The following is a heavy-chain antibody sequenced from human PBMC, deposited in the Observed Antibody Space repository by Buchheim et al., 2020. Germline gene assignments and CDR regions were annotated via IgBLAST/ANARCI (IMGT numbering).Heavy chain of an antibody. CDR1: GFTFSSYA. CDR3: AKAVGSGRHYYYYGMDV. D-gene: IGHD6-19*01. V-gene: IGHV3-23*01. Sequence: EVQLLESGGGLVQPGGSLRLSCAASGFTFSSYAMSWVRQAPGKGLEWVSAISGSGGSTYYADSVKGRFTLSRDNSKNTLYLQMNSLRAEDTAVYYCAKAVGSGRHYYYYGMDVWGQGTT. CDR2: ISGSGGST. J-gene: IGHJ6*02.